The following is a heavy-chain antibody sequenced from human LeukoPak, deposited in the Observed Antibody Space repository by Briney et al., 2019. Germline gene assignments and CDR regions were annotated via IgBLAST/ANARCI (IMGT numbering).Heavy chain of an antibody. Sequence: SGPTLVKPTQTLTLTCTFSGFSLSTSGVGVGWIRQPPGKALEWLALIYWDDDKRYSPSLKSRLTITKDTSKNQVVLTMTNMDPVDTATYYCAHFHYYDSSGYYRVFDYWGQGTLVTVSS. D-gene: IGHD3-22*01. J-gene: IGHJ4*02. CDR2: IYWDDDK. V-gene: IGHV2-5*02. CDR1: GFSLSTSGVG. CDR3: AHFHYYDSSGYYRVFDY.